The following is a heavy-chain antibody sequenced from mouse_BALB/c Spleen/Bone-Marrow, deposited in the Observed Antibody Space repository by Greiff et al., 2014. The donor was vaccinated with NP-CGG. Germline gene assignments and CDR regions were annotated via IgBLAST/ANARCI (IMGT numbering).Heavy chain of an antibody. CDR2: ILPGSGTT. V-gene: IGHV1-9*01. D-gene: IGHD2-4*01. Sequence: QVQLKESGAELMKPGASVKISCKATGYTFSNYWIEWVKQRPGHGLVWIGEILPGSGTTNYNEKFDDKAAFTADTSSNTAYMQLSSLTSEDSAVYYCARGLPLDFWGQGTTLTVSS. CDR3: ARGLPLDF. J-gene: IGHJ2*01. CDR1: GYTFSNYW.